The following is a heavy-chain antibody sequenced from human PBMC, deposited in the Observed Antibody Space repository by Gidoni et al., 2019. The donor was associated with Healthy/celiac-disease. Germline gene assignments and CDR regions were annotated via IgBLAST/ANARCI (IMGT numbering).Heavy chain of an antibody. D-gene: IGHD3-16*02. J-gene: IGHJ4*02. CDR2: IYYSGST. V-gene: IGHV4-39*01. CDR3: ARLFVITFGGVIAIDY. CDR1: GGSISSMSYY. Sequence: QLQLQASGPGLVKPSETLSLTCTVSGGSISSMSYYWGWIRQPPGKGLEWIGSIYYSGSTYYNPSLKSRVTISVDTSKNQFSLKLSSVTAADTAVYYCARLFVITFGGVIAIDYWGQGTLVTVSS.